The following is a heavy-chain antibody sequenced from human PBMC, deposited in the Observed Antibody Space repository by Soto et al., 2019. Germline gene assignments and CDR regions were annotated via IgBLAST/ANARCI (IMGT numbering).Heavy chain of an antibody. CDR2: INHSGST. CDR1: GGSFSGYY. J-gene: IGHJ4*02. D-gene: IGHD3-22*01. V-gene: IGHV4-34*01. Sequence: QVQLQQWGAGLLKPSETLSLTCAVYGGSFSGYYWSWIRQPPGKGLEWIGEINHSGSTNYNPSLKCRVTISVDTSKNQFSLKLSSVTAADTAVYYCAREARDSSGYNDYWGQGTLVTVSS. CDR3: AREARDSSGYNDY.